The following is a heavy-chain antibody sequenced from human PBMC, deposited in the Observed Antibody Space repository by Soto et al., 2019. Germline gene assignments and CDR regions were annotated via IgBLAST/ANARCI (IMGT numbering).Heavy chain of an antibody. Sequence: EVQLVESGGGLVQPGGALRLSCAVSGFTFSNYWMHWVRQAPGKGLMWVSRINPDGSRTTYADSVKGRFAISRDNAKNTVFLQMNSLRAEDTAVYYCVRVKLGSYDWFDPWGQGTLVTVSS. CDR2: INPDGSRT. CDR1: GFTFSNYW. D-gene: IGHD3-16*01. J-gene: IGHJ5*02. CDR3: VRVKLGSYDWFDP. V-gene: IGHV3-74*01.